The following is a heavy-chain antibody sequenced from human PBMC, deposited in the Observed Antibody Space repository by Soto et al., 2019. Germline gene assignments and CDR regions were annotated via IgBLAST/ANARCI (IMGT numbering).Heavy chain of an antibody. J-gene: IGHJ3*02. CDR1: GFTFTDYA. CDR2: ISGSGANT. CDR3: AKYGRHSNGWCIALEI. D-gene: IGHD6-19*01. Sequence: EVQVLESGGGLVQPGGSLRLSCAASGFTFTDYAMNWVRQAPGKGLEWVSTISGSGANTYYADSVRGRFTISRDNSRNTLTLQMCSLRTAKSAVYYWAKYGRHSNGWCIALEIWGQGTVVTVS. V-gene: IGHV3-23*01.